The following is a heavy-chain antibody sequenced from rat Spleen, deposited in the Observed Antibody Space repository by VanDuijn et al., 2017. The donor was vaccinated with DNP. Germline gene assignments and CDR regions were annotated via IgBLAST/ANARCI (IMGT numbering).Heavy chain of an antibody. CDR1: GFTFSNYG. CDR2: ISPSGGST. J-gene: IGHJ1*01. D-gene: IGHD5-1*01. V-gene: IGHV5-19*01. CDR3: ARDGTVFRYFDF. Sequence: EVQLVESGGDLVQPGRSLKLSCVASGFTFSNYGMHWIRQAPTKGLEWVASISPSGGSTYYRDSVKGRFTISRDNGKSTLYLQMNSLRSEDTGTYYCARDGTVFRYFDFWGPGTMVTVSS.